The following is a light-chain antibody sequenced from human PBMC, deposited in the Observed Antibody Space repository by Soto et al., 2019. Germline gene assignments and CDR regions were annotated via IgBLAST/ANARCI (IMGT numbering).Light chain of an antibody. CDR3: PQYGART. J-gene: IGKJ1*01. CDR1: QSVSSTY. CDR2: GAS. V-gene: IGKV3-20*01. Sequence: EIVLTQSPGTLSLSPGERATLSCRASQSVSSTYLAWYQQKPGQAPRLLIYGASSRATGIPDRFSGSGSGTDFTLPTTRMEPENFAVYYCPQYGARTFCQGTTVENK.